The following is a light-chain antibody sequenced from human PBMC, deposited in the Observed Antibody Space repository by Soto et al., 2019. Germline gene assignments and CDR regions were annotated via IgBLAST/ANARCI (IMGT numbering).Light chain of an antibody. CDR3: QQCGDSPRT. CDR2: ARS. CDR1: QIVSSSY. V-gene: IGKV3-20*01. J-gene: IGKJ1*01. Sequence: ELVLTQSPGTLSLSPGERATLSCRASQIVSSSYLAWYQQKPGQAPRLLIYARSNRATGIPDRFSGSGSMTDFTLTISRPEPEDFAVYYCQQCGDSPRTFGQGTKVEIK.